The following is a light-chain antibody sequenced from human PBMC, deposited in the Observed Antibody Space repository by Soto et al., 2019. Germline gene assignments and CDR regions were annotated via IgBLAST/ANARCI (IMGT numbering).Light chain of an antibody. CDR3: CSYAGSYWV. J-gene: IGLJ3*02. Sequence: QSVLTQPRSVSGSPGQSVTISCTGTSSDVGGYNYVSWYQQHPGKAPNLMIYDVSKRPSGVPDRFSGSKSGNTASLTISGLQAEDEADYYCCSYAGSYWVFGGGTKVTVL. CDR1: SSDVGGYNY. CDR2: DVS. V-gene: IGLV2-11*01.